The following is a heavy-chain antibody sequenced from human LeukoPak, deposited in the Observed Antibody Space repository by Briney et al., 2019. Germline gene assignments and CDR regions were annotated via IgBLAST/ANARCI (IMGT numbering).Heavy chain of an antibody. J-gene: IGHJ6*04. V-gene: IGHV1-69*06. D-gene: IGHD3-10*01. CDR1: GGTFSSYA. Sequence: SVKVSCKASGGTFSSYAISWVRQAPGQGLEWMGGIIPIFGTANYAQKFQGRVTITADKSTSTAYMELSSLRSEDTAVYYCARGYYDSGTTTPYYYGMDVWGKGTTVTVSS. CDR2: IIPIFGTA. CDR3: ARGYYDSGTTTPYYYGMDV.